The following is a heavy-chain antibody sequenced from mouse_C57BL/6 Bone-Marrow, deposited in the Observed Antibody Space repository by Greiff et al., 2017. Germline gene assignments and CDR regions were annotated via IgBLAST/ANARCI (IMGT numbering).Heavy chain of an antibody. D-gene: IGHD2-3*01. CDR3: ARQGYDDLDY. J-gene: IGHJ2*01. CDR1: GFTFSSYG. Sequence: EVKLVESGGDLVKPGGSLKLSCAASGFTFSSYGMSWVRQTPDQRLEWVETISSGGSYTYYPDSVEGRYTISRDNAKNTLYLHMSSLKSEDTAMYYCARQGYDDLDYGGQGTTLTVSA. V-gene: IGHV5-6*01. CDR2: ISSGGSYT.